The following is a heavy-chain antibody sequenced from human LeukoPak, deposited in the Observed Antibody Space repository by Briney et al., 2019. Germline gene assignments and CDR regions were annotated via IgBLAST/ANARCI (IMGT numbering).Heavy chain of an antibody. CDR2: IYYRGSA. CDR3: ARAGVYYASGSYLAY. CDR1: GGSISSYY. J-gene: IGHJ4*02. V-gene: IGHV4-59*01. D-gene: IGHD3-10*01. Sequence: SETLSLTCTVSGGSISSYYRSWIRQPPGKGLEWIGYIYYRGSANQNPSLKSRVTISVDTSKNQFSLKLTSVTAADTAVYYCARAGVYYASGSYLAYWGQGTPVTVSS.